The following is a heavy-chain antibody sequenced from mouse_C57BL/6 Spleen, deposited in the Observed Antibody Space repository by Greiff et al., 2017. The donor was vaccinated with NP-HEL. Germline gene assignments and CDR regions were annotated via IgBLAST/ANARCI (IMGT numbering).Heavy chain of an antibody. D-gene: IGHD3-3*01. CDR3: VRHLGQGYAMDY. CDR2: IRSKSNNYAT. J-gene: IGHJ4*01. Sequence: EVMLVESGGGLVQPKGSLKLSCAASGFSFNTYAMNWVRQAPGKGLEWVARIRSKSNNYATYYADSVKDRFTISRDDSESMLYLQMNNLKTEDTAMYYCVRHLGQGYAMDYWGQGTSVTVSS. CDR1: GFSFNTYA. V-gene: IGHV10-1*01.